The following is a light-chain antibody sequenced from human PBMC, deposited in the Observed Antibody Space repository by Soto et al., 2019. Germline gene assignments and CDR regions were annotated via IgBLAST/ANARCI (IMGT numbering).Light chain of an antibody. CDR3: HQTAGSLTWT. V-gene: IGKV1-39*01. Sequence: DIQLTQSPSSLSASVGDSVTITCRASQSITYRLNWYQQKPGKAPKVLIYDTSNLQSGVPPRFSGSGSGTDFALTISSLQPGDFATYYCHQTAGSLTWTFGQGTRVEAK. J-gene: IGKJ1*01. CDR2: DTS. CDR1: QSITYR.